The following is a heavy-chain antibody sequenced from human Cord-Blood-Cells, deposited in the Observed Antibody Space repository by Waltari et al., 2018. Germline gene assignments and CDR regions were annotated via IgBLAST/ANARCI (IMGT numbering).Heavy chain of an antibody. CDR3: AHTVGIAAAGTPVDY. D-gene: IGHD6-13*01. Sequence: QITFKESGPTLVKPTQTLTLTCTFSGFSLSTRGVGVGWIRQPPGQALEWLALIYWDDDKRYSPSLKSRLTITKDTSKNQVVLTMTNMDPVDTATYYCAHTVGIAAAGTPVDYWGQGTLVTVSS. V-gene: IGHV2-5*02. J-gene: IGHJ4*02. CDR1: GFSLSTRGVG. CDR2: IYWDDDK.